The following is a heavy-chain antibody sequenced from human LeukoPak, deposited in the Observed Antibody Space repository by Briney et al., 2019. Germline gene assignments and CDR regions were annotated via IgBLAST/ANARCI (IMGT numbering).Heavy chain of an antibody. D-gene: IGHD6-13*01. Sequence: GGSLRLSCAASGFTFSRNTMHWVRQAPGKGLEWVAVISYHGSNKYYADSVKGRFTISRDNSKNTLDLQMNSLRLEDTAVYYCASRDGSRWAFDYWGQGTLVTVSS. CDR3: ASRDGSRWAFDY. CDR1: GFTFSRNT. CDR2: ISYHGSNK. V-gene: IGHV3-30-3*01. J-gene: IGHJ4*02.